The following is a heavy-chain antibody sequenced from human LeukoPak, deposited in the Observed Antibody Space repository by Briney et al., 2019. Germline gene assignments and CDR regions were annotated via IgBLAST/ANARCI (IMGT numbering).Heavy chain of an antibody. CDR3: AKDVRGWLHPGGDYFDY. D-gene: IGHD5-24*01. J-gene: IGHJ4*02. Sequence: AGESLRLSCAASGFTFSSYAMSWVRQAPGKGLEWVSAISGSGGSTYYADSVKGRFTISRDNSKNTLYLQMNNLRAEDTAVYYCAKDVRGWLHPGGDYFDYWGQGTLVTVSS. CDR1: GFTFSSYA. CDR2: ISGSGGST. V-gene: IGHV3-23*01.